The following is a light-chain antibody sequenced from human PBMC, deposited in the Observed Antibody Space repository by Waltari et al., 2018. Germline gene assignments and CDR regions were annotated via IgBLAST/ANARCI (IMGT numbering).Light chain of an antibody. CDR3: SSYTTSSAPGV. Sequence: QSALTQPASVSGSPGRPITFSCSGTDSDVGAYDFVPWYQQHPGKAPHLIIYEVSNRPSGISNRFSASKSGNTASLTISGLQAEDEADYYCSSYTTSSAPGVFGTGTRVTVL. V-gene: IGLV2-14*01. CDR1: DSDVGAYDF. J-gene: IGLJ1*01. CDR2: EVS.